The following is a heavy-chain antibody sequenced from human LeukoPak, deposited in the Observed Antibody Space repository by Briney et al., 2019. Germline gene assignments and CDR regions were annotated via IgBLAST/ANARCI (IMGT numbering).Heavy chain of an antibody. CDR3: ARDGSGRPLRY. CDR1: GITFSSYW. D-gene: IGHD3-10*01. CDR2: IKEDGSEK. J-gene: IGHJ4*02. V-gene: IGHV3-7*01. Sequence: GGSLRLSRAASGITFSSYWMSWVRQAPGKGLEWVANIKEDGSEKYYVDSVEGRFTISRDNAKNSLYLQMNNLRDDDTAVYYCARDGSGRPLRYWGQGTLVTVSS.